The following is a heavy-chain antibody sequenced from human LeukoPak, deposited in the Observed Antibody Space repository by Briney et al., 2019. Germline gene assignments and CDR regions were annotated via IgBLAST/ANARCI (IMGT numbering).Heavy chain of an antibody. CDR3: AKVRSGYLSCIQH. CDR1: GFTFSNYA. CDR2: ISEGGGST. Sequence: GSLRLSCAASGFTFSNYAMNWVRQAPGKGLEWVSTISEGGGSTDYADSVKGRFTVSRDNSKNTVSLQMNTLRAEDTAVYYCAKVRSGYLSCIQHWGQGTLVTVSS. V-gene: IGHV3-23*01. J-gene: IGHJ1*01. D-gene: IGHD3-22*01.